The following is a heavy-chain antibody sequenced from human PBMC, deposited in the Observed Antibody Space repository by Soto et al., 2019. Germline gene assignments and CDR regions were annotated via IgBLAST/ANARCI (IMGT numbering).Heavy chain of an antibody. D-gene: IGHD6-19*01. Sequence: QVQLVESGGGVVQPGRSLRLSCTASGFIFSNYGMHWVRQAPGKGLEWLAVLWFDGGNEHYADSLKGRFTISRDNSKNTLYLQIDSLRAEDTAVYYCARSVSSIGWYPSDYWGQGTLVTVSS. V-gene: IGHV3-33*01. CDR2: LWFDGGNE. J-gene: IGHJ4*02. CDR3: ARSVSSIGWYPSDY. CDR1: GFIFSNYG.